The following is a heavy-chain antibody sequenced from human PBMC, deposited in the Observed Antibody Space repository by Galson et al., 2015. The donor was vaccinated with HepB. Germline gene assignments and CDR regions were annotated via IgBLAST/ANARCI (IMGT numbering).Heavy chain of an antibody. J-gene: IGHJ4*02. Sequence: SLRLSCAASGFTFSSYGMHWVRQAPGKGLEWVAVIWYDGSNKYYADSVKGRFTISRDNSKNTLYLQMNSLRAEDTAVYYCARGSRVPWGDDSLDYWGQGTLVTASS. D-gene: IGHD3-22*01. CDR1: GFTFSSYG. CDR3: ARGSRVPWGDDSLDY. CDR2: IWYDGSNK. V-gene: IGHV3-33*01.